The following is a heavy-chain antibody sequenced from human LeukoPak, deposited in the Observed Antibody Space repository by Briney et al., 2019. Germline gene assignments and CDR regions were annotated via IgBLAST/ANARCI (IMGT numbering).Heavy chain of an antibody. J-gene: IGHJ4*02. CDR1: GFTFSNYG. Sequence: GGSLRLSCAVSGFTFSNYGLHWVRQAPGKGLEWVALISYDGGNKNYADSVKGRFTISRDNSKNTLYLQMNSLRPEDTAVYYCAKDSTYSWFGGDSEWGQGTLVTVST. V-gene: IGHV3-30*18. CDR3: AKDSTYSWFGGDSE. CDR2: ISYDGGNK. D-gene: IGHD3-10*01.